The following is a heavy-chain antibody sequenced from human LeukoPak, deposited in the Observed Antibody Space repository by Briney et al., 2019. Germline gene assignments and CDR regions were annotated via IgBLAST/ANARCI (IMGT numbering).Heavy chain of an antibody. D-gene: IGHD5-12*01. CDR1: GGSFSGYY. CDR2: INHSGST. CDR3: ARGRASANFDY. J-gene: IGHJ4*02. Sequence: ESSETLSLTCAVYGGSFSGYYWSWIRQPPGKGLEWIGEINHSGSTNYNPSLKSRVTISADTSKNQFSLKLSSVTAADTAVYYCARGRASANFDYWGQGTLVTVSS. V-gene: IGHV4-34*01.